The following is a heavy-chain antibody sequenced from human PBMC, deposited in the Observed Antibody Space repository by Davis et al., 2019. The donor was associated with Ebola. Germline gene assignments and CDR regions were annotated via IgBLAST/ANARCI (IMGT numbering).Heavy chain of an antibody. Sequence: ASVKVSCKASGYTFTSYAMHWVRQAPGQRLEWMGWINAGNGNTKYSQKFQGRVTITRDTSASTAYMELSSLRSKDTAVCYCASSTSRANFDYWGQGTLVTVSS. CDR1: GYTFTSYA. CDR3: ASSTSRANFDY. V-gene: IGHV1-3*01. CDR2: INAGNGNT. J-gene: IGHJ4*02. D-gene: IGHD2-2*01.